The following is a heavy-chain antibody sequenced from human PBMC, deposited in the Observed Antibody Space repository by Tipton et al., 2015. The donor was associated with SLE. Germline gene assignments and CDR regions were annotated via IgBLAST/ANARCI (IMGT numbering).Heavy chain of an antibody. CDR1: GGSFSGYN. V-gene: IGHV4-59*01. Sequence: TLSLTCAVYGGSFSGYNWSWIRQPPGKGLEWIGYIYYSGSTNYNPSLRSRVTISVDTSKNQLSLQLSSVTTADTAVYYCARGDPQGLEPFDYWGQGTLVTVSS. CDR3: ARGDPQGLEPFDY. D-gene: IGHD1-1*01. CDR2: IYYSGST. J-gene: IGHJ4*02.